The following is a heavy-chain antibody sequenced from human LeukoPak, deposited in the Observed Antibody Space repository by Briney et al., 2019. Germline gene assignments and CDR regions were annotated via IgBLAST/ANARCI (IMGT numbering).Heavy chain of an antibody. D-gene: IGHD3-16*02. V-gene: IGHV4-39*01. CDR1: GGSISSSSYY. Sequence: PSETLSLTCTVSGGSISSSSYYWGWIRQPPGKGLEWIGSIYYSGSTYYNPSLKSRVTISVDTSKNQFSLKLSSVTAADTAVYYCARLLYMSPDYWGQGTLVIVSP. CDR3: ARLLYMSPDY. CDR2: IYYSGST. J-gene: IGHJ4*02.